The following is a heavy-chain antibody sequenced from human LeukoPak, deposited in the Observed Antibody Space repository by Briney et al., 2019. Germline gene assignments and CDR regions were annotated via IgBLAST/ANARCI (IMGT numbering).Heavy chain of an antibody. CDR3: ARNIGYTSGWLDY. CDR1: GYSFTSYW. Sequence: GESLKISCEGSGYSFTSYWIGWVRQMPGKGLEWMGFIYPGDSDTRYSPSFQGQVTISADKSITTAYLQWSSLKASDTAMYYCARNIGYTSGWLDYWGQGTLVTVSS. D-gene: IGHD6-19*01. J-gene: IGHJ4*02. V-gene: IGHV5-51*01. CDR2: IYPGDSDT.